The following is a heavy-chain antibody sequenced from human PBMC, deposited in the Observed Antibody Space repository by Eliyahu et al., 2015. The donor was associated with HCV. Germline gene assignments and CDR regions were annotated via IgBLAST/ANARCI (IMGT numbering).Heavy chain of an antibody. CDR2: INSGGSI. CDR1: GASLSGDS. D-gene: IGHD3-16*01. CDR3: ARVWGRWRGGVRRRYEYYGMDV. Sequence: QVQLQQWGAGLLKPSETLSLTXTVHGASLSGDSXTWIRQPPGKGLEWIGEINSGGSINYNPSLKSRFTISVDASKNHFSLNVTSVNAADTAVYYCARVWGRWRGGVRRRYEYYGMDVWGQGTTVTVS. V-gene: IGHV4-34*02. J-gene: IGHJ6*02.